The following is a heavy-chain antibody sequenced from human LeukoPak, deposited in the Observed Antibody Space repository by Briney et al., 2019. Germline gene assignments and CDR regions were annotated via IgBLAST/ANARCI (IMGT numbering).Heavy chain of an antibody. D-gene: IGHD2-2*01. CDR1: GFTFSSYA. V-gene: IGHV3-23*01. Sequence: PGGSLRLSCAASGFTFSSYAMSWVRQAPGKGLEWVSAISGSGGSTYYADSVKGRFTISRDNSKDTLYLQMNSLRAEDTAVYYCARGYCSSTSCYGDYFDYWGQGTLVTVSS. CDR2: ISGSGGST. J-gene: IGHJ4*02. CDR3: ARGYCSSTSCYGDYFDY.